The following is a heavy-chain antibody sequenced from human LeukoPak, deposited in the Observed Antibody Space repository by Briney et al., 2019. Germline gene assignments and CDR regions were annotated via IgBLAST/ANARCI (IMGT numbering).Heavy chain of an antibody. J-gene: IGHJ4*02. CDR2: ISFEGSRK. V-gene: IGHV3-30*18. CDR3: GKDLRERGIFDS. CDR1: GFTFSTCA. D-gene: IGHD3-16*01. Sequence: PGGSLRLSCAASGFTFSTCAMHWVRQAPGKGLEWVAFISFEGSRKYYADSVKGRITISRDNSKNALYLQMNSLRGEDTAVYYCGKDLRERGIFDSWGQGTLVTVSS.